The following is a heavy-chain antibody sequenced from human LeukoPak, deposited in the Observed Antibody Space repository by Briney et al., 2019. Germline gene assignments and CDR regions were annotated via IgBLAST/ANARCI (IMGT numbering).Heavy chain of an antibody. V-gene: IGHV3-15*01. CDR3: CPYDSSGYYYFAS. Sequence: PGGSLRLSCAASGFIFSDAWMSWVRQAPGKGLEWVGRIKRKSDGGTIDYGAPVKGRFTISRDDSKNTVYLQMNSLKTEDTAVYYCCPYDSSGYYYFASWGQGTLVTVSS. J-gene: IGHJ4*02. D-gene: IGHD3-22*01. CDR2: IKRKSDGGTI. CDR1: GFIFSDAW.